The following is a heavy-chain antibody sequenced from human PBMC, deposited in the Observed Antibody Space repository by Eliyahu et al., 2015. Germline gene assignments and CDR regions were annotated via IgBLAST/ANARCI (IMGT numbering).Heavy chain of an antibody. CDR3: ARDFWLRKYGSGSSSFDP. CDR1: GGTFXXSYA. V-gene: IGHV1-69*04. CDR2: VIPLLGIA. J-gene: IGHJ5*02. D-gene: IGHD3-10*01. Sequence: QVQLVQSGAEVKKPGSSVKVSCKASGGTFXXSYAISWVRQAPGQGVEWMGRVIPLLGIANYAQKFQGRVTITADKSTSTAYMELSSLRSEDTAVYYCARDFWLRKYGSGSSSFDPWGQGTLVTVSS.